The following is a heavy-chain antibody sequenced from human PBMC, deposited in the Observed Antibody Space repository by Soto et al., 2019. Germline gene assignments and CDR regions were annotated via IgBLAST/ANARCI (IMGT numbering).Heavy chain of an antibody. D-gene: IGHD3-3*01. Sequence: PSETMAITCAVYRGSFSGYYWSWIRKPPGKGLEWIGEINHSGSTNYNPSLKSRVTISVDTSKNQFSLKLSSVTAADTAVYYCARGPLRFLEWLLYTEPYYYYGMDVWGQGTTVTVSS. CDR2: INHSGST. CDR1: RGSFSGYY. V-gene: IGHV4-34*01. J-gene: IGHJ6*02. CDR3: ARGPLRFLEWLLYTEPYYYYGMDV.